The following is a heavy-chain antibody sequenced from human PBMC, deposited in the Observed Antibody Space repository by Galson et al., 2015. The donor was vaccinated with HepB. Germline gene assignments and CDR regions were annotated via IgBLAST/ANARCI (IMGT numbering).Heavy chain of an antibody. V-gene: IGHV3-30*18. J-gene: IGHJ4*02. CDR1: GLIVDNYG. D-gene: IGHD3/OR15-3a*01. CDR3: EKGRSVTWTGEPEYDF. CDR2: ISYSGNNK. Sequence: SLRLSCAASGLIVDNYGIHWVRRAPGTGLERVAFISYSGNNKHYSGSVKVRFTISSDNSKNTLHLQMSSLTTEDTAIYYCEKGRSVTWTGEPEYDFWGQGTRVTVSS.